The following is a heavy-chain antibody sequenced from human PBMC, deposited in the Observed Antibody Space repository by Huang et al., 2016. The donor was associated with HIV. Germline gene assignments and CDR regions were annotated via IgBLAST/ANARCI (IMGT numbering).Heavy chain of an antibody. CDR3: ARLPGSITMIRGVITDPY. J-gene: IGHJ4*02. CDR1: GGSIRSDNYY. V-gene: IGHV4-39*01. D-gene: IGHD3-10*01. Sequence: QLQLQESGPGLVKPSETLSLTCTVSGGSIRSDNYYWGWIRQPPGKGLEWIGNIYYSGSTYYNPSLKSRVTITVDTSKNQFSLKMRSVTAADTAVYYCARLPGSITMIRGVITDPYWGQGTLVTVSS. CDR2: IYYSGST.